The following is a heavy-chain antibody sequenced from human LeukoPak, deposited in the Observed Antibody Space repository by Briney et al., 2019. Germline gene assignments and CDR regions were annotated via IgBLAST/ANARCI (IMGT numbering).Heavy chain of an antibody. CDR2: IKDKTDGGTT. Sequence: GGSLRLSCAASGITVTNAWMSWVRQAPGKGLEWVGRIKDKTDGGTTDYAAPVKDRFTISRDDSKNTLYLQMTSLRAEDTAVYYCARGEGSSGWSPFDSWGQGTLVTVSS. CDR1: GITVTNAW. D-gene: IGHD6-19*01. CDR3: ARGEGSSGWSPFDS. J-gene: IGHJ4*02. V-gene: IGHV3-15*01.